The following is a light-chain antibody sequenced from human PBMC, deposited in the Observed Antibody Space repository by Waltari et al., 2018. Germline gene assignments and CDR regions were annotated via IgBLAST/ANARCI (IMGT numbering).Light chain of an antibody. CDR1: QSVSSY. CDR3: QQRSNWPPEQT. J-gene: IGKJ1*01. CDR2: DAS. V-gene: IGKV3-11*01. Sequence: EILLTQSPATLSLSPGERATLSCRASQSVSSYLAWYQQKAGQAPRLLIYDASNRDTGSPARCSGSGSGTAFTLTIRSLEPEDFAVYYLQQRSNWPPEQTFGQGTKVEIK.